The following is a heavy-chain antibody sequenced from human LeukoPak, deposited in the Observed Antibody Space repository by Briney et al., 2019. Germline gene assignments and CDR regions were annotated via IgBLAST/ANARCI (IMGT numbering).Heavy chain of an antibody. CDR2: IRYDGSNK. D-gene: IGHD1-7*01. CDR1: GFTFSSYG. Sequence: GGSLRLSCAASGFTFSSYGMHWVRQAPGKGLEWVALIRYDGSNKYYADSVKGRFTISRDNSKNTLYLQMNSLRAEDTAVYYCAKDRNYLNYYYYYMDVWGKGTTVTVSS. CDR3: AKDRNYLNYYYYYMDV. V-gene: IGHV3-30*02. J-gene: IGHJ6*03.